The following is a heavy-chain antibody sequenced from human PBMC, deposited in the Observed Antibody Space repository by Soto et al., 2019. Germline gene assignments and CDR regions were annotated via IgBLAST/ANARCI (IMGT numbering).Heavy chain of an antibody. CDR3: LRLVSSESYYFDY. CDR1: GYTFTSYY. CDR2: INPSGGNT. D-gene: IGHD2-15*01. J-gene: IGHJ4*02. V-gene: IGHV1-46*01. Sequence: QVQLVQPGAEVKKPGASVKVSCKASGYTFTSYYMHWVRQAPEQGLEWMGIINPSGGNTSYAQKFQGRATMTRDTYTSICYMELSSLRFEYSAVYYCLRLVSSESYYFDYWGQGTLVTVSS.